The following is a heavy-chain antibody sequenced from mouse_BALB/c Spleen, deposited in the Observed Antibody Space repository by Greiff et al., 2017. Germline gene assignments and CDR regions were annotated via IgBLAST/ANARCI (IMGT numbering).Heavy chain of an antibody. D-gene: IGHD2-3*01. J-gene: IGHJ3*01. CDR1: GYTFTDYA. CDR3: ARDDGYYGGLAY. Sequence: QVQLQQSGAELVRPGVSVKISCKGSGYTFTDYAMHWVKQSHAKSLEWIGVISTYYGDASYNQKFKGKATMTVDKSSSTAYMELARLTSEDSAIYYCARDDGYYGGLAYWGQGTLVTVSA. V-gene: IGHV1S137*01. CDR2: ISTYYGDA.